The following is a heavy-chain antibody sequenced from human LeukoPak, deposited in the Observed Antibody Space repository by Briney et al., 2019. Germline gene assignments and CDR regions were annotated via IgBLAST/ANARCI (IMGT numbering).Heavy chain of an antibody. CDR1: GFTFSSYS. D-gene: IGHD3-10*01. V-gene: IGHV3-21*01. CDR3: ARPLWFGEQDAFDI. CDR2: ISSSSSYI. J-gene: IGHJ3*02. Sequence: GGSLRLSCAASGFTFSSYSMSWVRQAPGKGLEWVSSISSSSSYIYYADSVKGRFTISRDNAKNSLYLQMNSLRAEDTAVYYCARPLWFGEQDAFDIWGQGTMVTVSS.